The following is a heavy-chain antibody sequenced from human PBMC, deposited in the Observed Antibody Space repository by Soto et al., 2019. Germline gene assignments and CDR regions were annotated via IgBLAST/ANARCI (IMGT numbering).Heavy chain of an antibody. V-gene: IGHV4-59*12. CDR2: IYYSGST. J-gene: IGHJ4*02. CDR1: GGSISSYY. CDR3: ATNTPRYSGYDYHY. D-gene: IGHD5-12*01. Sequence: PSETLSLTCTVSGGSISSYYWSWIRQPPGKGLEWIGYIYYSGSTNYNSSLRSRVTISVDTSKNQFSLKLSSVTAADTAVYYCATNTPRYSGYDYHYWGQGTLVTVSS.